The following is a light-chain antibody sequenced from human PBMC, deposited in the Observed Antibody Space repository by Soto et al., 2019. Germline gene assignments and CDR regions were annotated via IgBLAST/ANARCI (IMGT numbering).Light chain of an antibody. CDR1: QTISNW. V-gene: IGKV1-5*01. CDR3: QQYNSYWT. J-gene: IGKJ1*01. CDR2: DAF. Sequence: DIQMTQSPSTLSASVGDRVTITCRASQTISNWLAWYQQKPGKAPKLLIYDAFNLNTGVPSRFSGIRSGTEFTLTISSLQPDDFATYYCQQYNSYWTFGQGTKVDIK.